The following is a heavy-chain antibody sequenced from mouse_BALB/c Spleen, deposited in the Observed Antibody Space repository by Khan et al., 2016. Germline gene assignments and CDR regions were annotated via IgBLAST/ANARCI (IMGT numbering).Heavy chain of an antibody. CDR3: ARDRYYGTSYFDY. J-gene: IGHJ2*01. Sequence: VQLLETGPGLVAHSQSLSITCTVSGCSLTTYGVHWVRQPPGKGLEWLGVIWAGGSTNYNSALMSRLSISKDNSKSQVVLKMNSLQTDDTATYYCARDRYYGTSYFDYWGQGTTLTVAS. CDR2: IWAGGST. CDR1: GCSLTTYG. D-gene: IGHD1-1*01. V-gene: IGHV2-9*02.